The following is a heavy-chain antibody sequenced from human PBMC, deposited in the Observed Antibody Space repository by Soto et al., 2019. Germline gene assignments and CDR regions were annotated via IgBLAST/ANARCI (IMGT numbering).Heavy chain of an antibody. D-gene: IGHD1-26*01. Sequence: QVQLVQSGAEVKKPGASVKVSCKASGYTFTSYYMHWVRQAPGQGLEWMGIINPSGGSTSYAQKFRGRGTMTRDTSASTDYLELSSLRSEDRAVYYCASSSGSHLQEMDYWGQGTLVTASS. V-gene: IGHV1-46*01. CDR3: ASSSGSHLQEMDY. J-gene: IGHJ4*02. CDR2: INPSGGST. CDR1: GYTFTSYY.